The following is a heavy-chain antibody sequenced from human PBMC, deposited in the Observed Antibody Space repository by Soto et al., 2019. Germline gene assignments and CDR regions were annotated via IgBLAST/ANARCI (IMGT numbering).Heavy chain of an antibody. J-gene: IGHJ4*02. Sequence: PGGSLRISCAASGFIFSDSSIHWVRQASGKGLEWVARIRGKPDNFATAYAASVRGRFTISRDDSKNTAYLQMNSLNMDDTAVYYCARFNYYLDCWSQGTLVTVSS. D-gene: IGHD3-3*01. CDR3: ARFNYYLDC. CDR2: IRGKPDNFAT. CDR1: GFIFSDSS. V-gene: IGHV3-73*01.